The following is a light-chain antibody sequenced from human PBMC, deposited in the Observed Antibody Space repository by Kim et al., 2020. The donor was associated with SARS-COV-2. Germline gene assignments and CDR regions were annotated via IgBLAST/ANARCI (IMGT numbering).Light chain of an antibody. CDR1: QSVYRNY. CDR3: QHYDSSPWT. J-gene: IGKJ1*01. Sequence: EIVLTQSPGTLSLSPGETATLSCRASQSVYRNYVAWYQQKPGQTPRRLIYAASSRATGIPDRFTGSGSGTDFTLTISRLEPEDFAVYYCQHYDSSPWTFGQGTKVDIK. CDR2: AAS. V-gene: IGKV3-20*01.